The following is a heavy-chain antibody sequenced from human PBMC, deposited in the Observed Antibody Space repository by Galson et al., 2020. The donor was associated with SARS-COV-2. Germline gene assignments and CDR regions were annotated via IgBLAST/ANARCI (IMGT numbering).Heavy chain of an antibody. Sequence: SETLSLTCAVYGGSFSGYYWSWIRQPPGKGLEWIGEINHSGSTNYNPSLKSRVTISVDTSKNQFSLKLSSVTTADTAVYYCARGTYSSSWYGDRYYFDYWGQGTLVTVSS. CDR1: GGSFSGYY. J-gene: IGHJ4*02. CDR3: ARGTYSSSWYGDRYYFDY. CDR2: INHSGST. D-gene: IGHD6-13*01. V-gene: IGHV4-34*01.